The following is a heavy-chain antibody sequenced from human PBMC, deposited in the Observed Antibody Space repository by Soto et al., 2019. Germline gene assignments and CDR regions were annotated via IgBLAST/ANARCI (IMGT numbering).Heavy chain of an antibody. V-gene: IGHV3-30-3*01. CDR3: ARDYDILTGYYLASSPYYGMDV. Sequence: GGSLRLSCAASGFTFSSYAMHWVRQAPGKGLEWVAVISYDGSNKYYADSVKGRFTISRDNSKNTLYLQMNSLRAEDTAVYYCARDYDILTGYYLASSPYYGMDVWGQGTTVTVSS. J-gene: IGHJ6*02. D-gene: IGHD3-9*01. CDR2: ISYDGSNK. CDR1: GFTFSSYA.